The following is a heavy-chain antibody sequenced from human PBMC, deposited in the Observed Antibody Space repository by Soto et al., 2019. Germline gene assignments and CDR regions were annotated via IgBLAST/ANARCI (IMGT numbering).Heavy chain of an antibody. Sequence: ASVKVSCKASGYTFTSYGISWVRQAPGQGLEWMGWISAYNGNTNYAQKLQGRVTMTTDTSTSTAYMELRSLRSDDTAVYYCARDRMDDFWSGYYNGGGWFDPWGQGTWSPSPQ. CDR1: GYTFTSYG. J-gene: IGHJ5*02. CDR3: ARDRMDDFWSGYYNGGGWFDP. V-gene: IGHV1-18*04. CDR2: ISAYNGNT. D-gene: IGHD3-3*01.